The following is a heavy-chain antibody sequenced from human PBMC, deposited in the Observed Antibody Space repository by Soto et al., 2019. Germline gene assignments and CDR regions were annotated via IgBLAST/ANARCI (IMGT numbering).Heavy chain of an antibody. V-gene: IGHV6-1*01. CDR2: TYYRSKWYT. CDR3: TPAATSGRDVNYYYGIDV. CDR1: GDSVASNSAA. J-gene: IGHJ6*02. D-gene: IGHD3-3*01. Sequence: SQTLSLTCAISGDSVASNSAAWNWIRQSPSRGLGCLGRTYYRSKWYTDYAESVKSRITINPDTPKNQVSLQLKSVTPEDTAVYYCTPAATSGRDVNYYYGIDVWGQGTTVT.